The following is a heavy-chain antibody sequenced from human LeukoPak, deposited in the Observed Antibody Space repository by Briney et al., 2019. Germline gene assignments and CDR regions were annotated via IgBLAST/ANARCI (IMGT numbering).Heavy chain of an antibody. Sequence: ASVKVSCKASGYTLTDHDIHWVRQAPGQRLEWMGWINPGNGNTKYSQKFQGRVTITRDTFASTAYMELSSLTLEDTAVYYCANWAGTPAGYFSGPLDYWGQGTLVTVSS. CDR2: INPGNGNT. CDR1: GYTLTDHD. J-gene: IGHJ4*02. CDR3: ANWAGTPAGYFSGPLDY. D-gene: IGHD6-19*01. V-gene: IGHV1-3*01.